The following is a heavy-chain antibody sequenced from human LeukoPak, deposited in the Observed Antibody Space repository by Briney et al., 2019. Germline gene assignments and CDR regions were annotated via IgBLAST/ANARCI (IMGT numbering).Heavy chain of an antibody. V-gene: IGHV3-64*01. CDR3: ARDPYYDYVWGSCAFDY. D-gene: IGHD3-16*01. Sequence: GGSLRLSCAASGFTFSSYAMHWVRQAPGKGLEYVSAISSNGGSTYYANSVKGRFTISRDNSKNTLYLQMNSLRAEDTAVYYCARDPYYDYVWGSCAFDYWGQGTLVTVSS. CDR1: GFTFSSYA. CDR2: ISSNGGST. J-gene: IGHJ4*02.